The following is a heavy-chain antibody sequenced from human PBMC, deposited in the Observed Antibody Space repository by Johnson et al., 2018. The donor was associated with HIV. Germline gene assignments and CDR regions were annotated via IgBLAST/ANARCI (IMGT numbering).Heavy chain of an antibody. CDR2: IGTAGDT. CDR3: AAGGGDCYPSHWGFCAFDI. Sequence: MQLVESGGGLVQPGGSLRLSCAASGFTVSSNYMSWYRQSPGKGLEWVSAIGTAGDTYYPGSVKGRFTISRDNSKNTLYLQMNSLTGEDTAIYYCAAGGGDCYPSHWGFCAFDIWGRGTMVTVSS. V-gene: IGHV3-66*02. J-gene: IGHJ3*02. D-gene: IGHD2-21*01. CDR1: GFTVSSNY.